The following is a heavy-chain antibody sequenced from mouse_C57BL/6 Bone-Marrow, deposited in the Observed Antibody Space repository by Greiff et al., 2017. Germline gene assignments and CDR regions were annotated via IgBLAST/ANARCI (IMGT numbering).Heavy chain of an antibody. J-gene: IGHJ2*01. CDR2: ISDGGSYT. V-gene: IGHV5-4*01. CDR1: GFTFSSYA. D-gene: IGHD2-4*01. CDR3: ARSDMITTRVYYFDY. Sequence: DVQLVESGGGLVKPGGSLKLSCAASGFTFSSYAMSWVRQTPEKRLEWVATISDGGSYTYYPDNVKGRFTISRDNAKNNLYLQMSHLKSEDTAMYYCARSDMITTRVYYFDYGGQGTTLTVSS.